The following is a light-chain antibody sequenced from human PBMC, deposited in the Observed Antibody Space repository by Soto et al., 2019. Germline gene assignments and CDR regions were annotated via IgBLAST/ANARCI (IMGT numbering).Light chain of an antibody. J-gene: IGKJ5*01. Sequence: ENVLTQSPGTLSLSPGERATLSCRASQSLSSSYLAWYQQKPGQAPRLLIYGASSRATGIPDRFIGSGSGTDFTLTISSLEPDDFAVYYCQQRSDWSSITFGQGTRLEIK. CDR3: QQRSDWSSIT. CDR2: GAS. CDR1: QSLSSSY. V-gene: IGKV3D-20*02.